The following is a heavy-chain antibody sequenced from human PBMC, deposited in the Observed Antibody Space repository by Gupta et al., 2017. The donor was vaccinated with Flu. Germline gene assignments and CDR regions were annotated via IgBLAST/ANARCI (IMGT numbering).Heavy chain of an antibody. D-gene: IGHD6-13*01. V-gene: IGHV3-23*01. CDR1: GFTFSSYA. CDR2: ISGSGGST. CDR3: AKYGLPARPYSSSWYLDYFDY. Sequence: EVQLLESGGGLVQPGGSLRLSCAASGFTFSSYAMSWVRQAPGTGLEWVSAISGSGGSTYYADSVKGRFTISRDNSKNTLYLQMNSLRAEDTAVYYCAKYGLPARPYSSSWYLDYFDYWGQGTLVTVSS. J-gene: IGHJ4*02.